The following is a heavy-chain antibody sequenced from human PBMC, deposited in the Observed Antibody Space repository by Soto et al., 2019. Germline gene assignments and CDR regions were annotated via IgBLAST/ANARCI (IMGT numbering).Heavy chain of an antibody. Sequence: SETLSLTCTVSGRSISSSSYYWGWIRQPPGKGLEWIGSIYYSGSTYYNPSLKSRVTISVDTSKNQFSLKLSSVTAADTAVYYCARADYYDSSGYYCDFDYWGQGTLVTVS. V-gene: IGHV4-39*01. CDR1: GRSISSSSYY. CDR2: IYYSGST. CDR3: ARADYYDSSGYYCDFDY. D-gene: IGHD3-22*01. J-gene: IGHJ4*02.